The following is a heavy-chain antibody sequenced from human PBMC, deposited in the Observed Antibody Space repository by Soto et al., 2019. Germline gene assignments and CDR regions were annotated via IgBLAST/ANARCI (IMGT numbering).Heavy chain of an antibody. V-gene: IGHV3-21*01. Sequence: VSLRLSCAASGFTFSDYSMNWVRQAPGEGLEWVSSISSSSVYKYYADSVKGRFTISRDNAKNSLYLQMNSLRAEDTAVYYCARDKEVAAVDSWGQGTLVTVSS. J-gene: IGHJ4*02. CDR2: ISSSSVYK. D-gene: IGHD6-19*01. CDR1: GFTFSDYS. CDR3: ARDKEVAAVDS.